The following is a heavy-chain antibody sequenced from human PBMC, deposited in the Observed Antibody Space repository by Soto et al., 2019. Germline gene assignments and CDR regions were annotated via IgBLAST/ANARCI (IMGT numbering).Heavy chain of an antibody. D-gene: IGHD6-13*01. CDR3: TTSPPYSSSWYFDY. CDR2: IKSKTDGGTT. CDR1: GFTFSNAW. V-gene: IGHV3-15*01. J-gene: IGHJ4*02. Sequence: GGSLRLSCAASGFTFSNAWMSWVRQAPGKGLEWVGRIKSKTDGGTTDYAAPVKGRFTISRDDSKNTLYLQMNSLKTEDTAVYYCTTSPPYSSSWYFDYWGQGTLVTVSS.